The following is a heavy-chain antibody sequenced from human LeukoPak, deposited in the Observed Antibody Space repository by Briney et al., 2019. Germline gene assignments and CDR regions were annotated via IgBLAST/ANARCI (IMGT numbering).Heavy chain of an antibody. CDR3: ARGSYYDSSGYYPNGRYFDY. CDR1: GYTFTSYA. V-gene: IGHV1-18*01. CDR2: ISAYNGNT. Sequence: ASVKVSCKASGYTFTSYAMNWVRQAPGQGLEWMGWISAYNGNTNYAQKLQGRVTMTTDTSTSTAYMELRSLRSDDTAVYYCARGSYYDSSGYYPNGRYFDYWGQGTLVTVSS. D-gene: IGHD3-22*01. J-gene: IGHJ4*02.